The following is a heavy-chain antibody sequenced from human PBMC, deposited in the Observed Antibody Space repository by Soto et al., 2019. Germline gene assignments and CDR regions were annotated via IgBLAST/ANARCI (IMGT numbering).Heavy chain of an antibody. D-gene: IGHD1-26*01. CDR1: GFTFNSYA. CDR3: AKGGGSYPRGYFDY. V-gene: IGHV3-23*01. J-gene: IGHJ4*02. Sequence: GGSLRLSCAGSGFTFNSYAMNWVRQAPGKGLEWVSAISESGGLTYYADSVKGRFTISRDNSNNTVYLQMNSLRAEDPAVYFCAKGGGSYPRGYFDYWGQGALVTVSS. CDR2: ISESGGLT.